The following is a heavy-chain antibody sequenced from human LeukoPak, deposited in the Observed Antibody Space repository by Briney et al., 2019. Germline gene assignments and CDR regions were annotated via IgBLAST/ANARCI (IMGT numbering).Heavy chain of an antibody. CDR2: IYYSGST. V-gene: IGHV4-59*01. J-gene: IGHJ4*02. CDR1: GGSISSYY. Sequence: KTSETLSLTCTVSGGSISSYYWSWIRQPPGQGLEWIGYIYYSGSTNYNPSLKSRVTISVDTSKNQFSLKLSSVTAADTAVYYCASLGSGGVFDYWGQGTLVTVSS. CDR3: ASLGSGGVFDY. D-gene: IGHD3-10*01.